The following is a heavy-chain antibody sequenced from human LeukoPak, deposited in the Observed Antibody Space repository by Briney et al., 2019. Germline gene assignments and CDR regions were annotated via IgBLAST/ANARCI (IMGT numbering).Heavy chain of an antibody. D-gene: IGHD3-10*01. CDR1: GYTFTGYY. V-gene: IGHV1-8*02. CDR3: ARGGMVRGVIIRYYYYYMDV. Sequence: ASVKVSCKASGYTFTGYYMHWVRQAPGQGLEWMGWMNPNSGNTGYAQKFQGRVTMTRNTSISTAYMELSSLRSEDTAVYYCARGGMVRGVIIRYYYYYMDVWGKGTTVTISS. J-gene: IGHJ6*03. CDR2: MNPNSGNT.